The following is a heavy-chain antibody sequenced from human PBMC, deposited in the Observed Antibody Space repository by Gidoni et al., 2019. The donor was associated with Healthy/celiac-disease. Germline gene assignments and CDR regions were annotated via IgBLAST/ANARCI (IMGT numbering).Heavy chain of an antibody. V-gene: IGHV4-39*07. Sequence: QLQLQESGPGLVQPSETLSLTCTVSGGPLSSGSYYWAWFRQPPGNGLEWIGSIYYGGSTYFNPSLKSRVTISVDTSKNQFSLKLSSVTAADTAVYYCARSSGSAWYFDLWGRGTLVTVSS. J-gene: IGHJ2*01. CDR2: IYYGGST. CDR3: ARSSGSAWYFDL. D-gene: IGHD3-10*01. CDR1: GGPLSSGSYY.